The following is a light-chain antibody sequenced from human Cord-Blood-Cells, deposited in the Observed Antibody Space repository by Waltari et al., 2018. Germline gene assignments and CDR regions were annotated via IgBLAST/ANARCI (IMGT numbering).Light chain of an antibody. J-gene: IGLJ3*02. CDR2: DVS. Sequence: VSGSPGQSITISCTGTSSDVGGYNYVSWYQQHPGKAPKLMIYDVSNRPSGVSNRFSGSKSGNTASLTISGLQAEDEADYYCSSYTSSSTRVFGGGTKLTVL. V-gene: IGLV2-14*04. CDR1: SSDVGGYNY. CDR3: SSYTSSSTRV.